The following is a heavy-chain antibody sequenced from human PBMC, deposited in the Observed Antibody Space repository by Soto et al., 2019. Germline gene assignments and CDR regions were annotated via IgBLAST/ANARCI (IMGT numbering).Heavy chain of an antibody. V-gene: IGHV1-8*01. CDR1: GYTFTSYD. CDR2: MNPNSGNT. Sequence: ASVKVSCKASGYTFTSYDINWVRQATGQGLEWMGWMNPNSGNTGYAQKFQGRVTMTRNTSISTAYMELSSLRSEDTAVYYCATLPPDYAEYFQHWGQGTLVTVSS. CDR3: ATLPPDYAEYFQH. D-gene: IGHD4-17*01. J-gene: IGHJ1*01.